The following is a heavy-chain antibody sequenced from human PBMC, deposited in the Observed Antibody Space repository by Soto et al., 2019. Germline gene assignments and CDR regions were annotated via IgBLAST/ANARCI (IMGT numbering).Heavy chain of an antibody. CDR1: GGSVSSGSYY. D-gene: IGHD3-16*01. CDR2: IYYSGST. CDR3: ARDRLVDPYGMDV. V-gene: IGHV4-61*01. Sequence: PSETLSLTCTVSGGSVSSGSYYWSWIRQPPGKGLEWIGYIYYSGSTNYNPSLKSRVTISVDTSKNQFSLKLSSVTAADTAVYYCARDRLVDPYGMDVWGQGTTVTVSS. J-gene: IGHJ6*02.